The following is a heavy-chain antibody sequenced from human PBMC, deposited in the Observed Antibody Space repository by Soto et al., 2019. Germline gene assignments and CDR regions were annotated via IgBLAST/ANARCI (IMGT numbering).Heavy chain of an antibody. V-gene: IGHV3-74*03. D-gene: IGHD4-17*01. J-gene: IGHJ4*02. Sequence: GGSLRLSCAASGFTFSGYWMHWVRQAPGKGLEWVSRIKSDGSGTTYADSVKGRFSISRDNAKNTVYLQMDSLRVEDTAVYYCGRGAYGDPVGSWGQGTLVTVSS. CDR1: GFTFSGYW. CDR3: GRGAYGDPVGS. CDR2: IKSDGSGT.